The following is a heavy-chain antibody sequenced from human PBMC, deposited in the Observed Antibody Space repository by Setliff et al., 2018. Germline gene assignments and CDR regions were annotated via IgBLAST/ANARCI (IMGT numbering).Heavy chain of an antibody. CDR1: GFTFSTYR. CDR3: ARERYNWIDP. J-gene: IGHJ5*02. V-gene: IGHV3-33*08. CDR2: IWHDGGNK. Sequence: PGGSLRLSCAASGFTFSTYRMHWVRQAPGKGLEGVAVIWHDGGNKYHADSVKGRFTISRDNSKNTLFLQMNGLRAEDTAVYYCARERYNWIDPWGQGILVTVSS.